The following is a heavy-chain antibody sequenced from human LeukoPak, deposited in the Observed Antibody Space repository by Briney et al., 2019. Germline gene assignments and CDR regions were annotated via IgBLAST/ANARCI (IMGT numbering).Heavy chain of an antibody. D-gene: IGHD3-22*01. Sequence: SQTLSLTCTVSGGSISSGSYYWSWIRQPAGKGLEWIGRIYTSGSTNYNPSLKSRVTISVDTSKNQFSLKLSSVTAADTAVYYCASYYYDSSGYPYWGQGTLVTVSS. CDR2: IYTSGST. J-gene: IGHJ4*02. V-gene: IGHV4-61*02. CDR3: ASYYYDSSGYPY. CDR1: GGSISSGSYY.